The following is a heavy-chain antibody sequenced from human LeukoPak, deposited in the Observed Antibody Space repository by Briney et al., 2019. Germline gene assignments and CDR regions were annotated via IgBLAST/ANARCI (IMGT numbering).Heavy chain of an antibody. D-gene: IGHD3-10*01. CDR1: GGSISSYQ. J-gene: IGHJ5*02. CDR3: AGHDYYGSGSYR. CDR2: MYYSGST. V-gene: IGHV4-59*08. Sequence: SETLSLTCAVSGGSISSYQWSWIRQPPGKGLEWIGYMYYSGSTKYNPSLKSRVTISGDTSKNQFSLKLISVTAADAAVYYCAGHDYYGSGSYRWGQGTLVTVSS.